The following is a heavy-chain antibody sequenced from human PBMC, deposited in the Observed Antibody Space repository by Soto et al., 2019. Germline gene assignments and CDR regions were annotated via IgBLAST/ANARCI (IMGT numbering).Heavy chain of an antibody. CDR1: GGSISGFY. CDR3: ARWTYCGGDCYWLDF. D-gene: IGHD2-21*02. V-gene: IGHV4-59*01. Sequence: QVQLQESCTGLVKPSETLSLTCTISGGSISGFYWGWIRQPPGKGLEWIGNIYYSGSANYDPSLRSRVTISLNTSKNQFSLNLNSVTAADTAIYSCARWTYCGGDCYWLDFWGQGTLVTVSS. J-gene: IGHJ4*02. CDR2: IYYSGSA.